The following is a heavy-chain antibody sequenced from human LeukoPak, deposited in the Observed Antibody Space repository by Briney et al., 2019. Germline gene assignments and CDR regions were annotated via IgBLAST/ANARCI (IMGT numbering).Heavy chain of an antibody. J-gene: IGHJ6*03. Sequence: PGGSLRLSCAASGFTFSSYAMSWVRQAPGKGLEWVSAISGSGGSTYYADSVKGRFTIPRDNSKNTLYLQMNSLRAEDTAVYYCAKDVQQQLVLFYMDVWGKGTTVTVSS. V-gene: IGHV3-23*01. CDR1: GFTFSSYA. D-gene: IGHD6-13*01. CDR3: AKDVQQQLVLFYMDV. CDR2: ISGSGGST.